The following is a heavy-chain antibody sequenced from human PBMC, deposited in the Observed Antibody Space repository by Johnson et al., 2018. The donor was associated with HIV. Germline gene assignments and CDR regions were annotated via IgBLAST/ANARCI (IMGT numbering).Heavy chain of an antibody. J-gene: IGHJ3*02. CDR1: GFTFDEYA. D-gene: IGHD2-15*01. Sequence: VQLVESGGGLVQPGGSLRLSCAASGFTFDEYAMTWVRQVPGKGLEWVSGISGSGGSTYYADSVKGRFTISRDNSKNTLYLQMNSLRAEDTAVYYCAKDRGTWYGNDAFDIWGQGTMVTVSS. V-gene: IGHV3-23*04. CDR2: ISGSGGST. CDR3: AKDRGTWYGNDAFDI.